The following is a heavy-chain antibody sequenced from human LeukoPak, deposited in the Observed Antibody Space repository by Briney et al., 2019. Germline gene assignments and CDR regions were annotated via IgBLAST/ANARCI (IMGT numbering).Heavy chain of an antibody. CDR1: GYTFTSYG. V-gene: IGHV1-18*01. D-gene: IGHD3-10*01. CDR2: ISAYNGNT. Sequence: ASVKVSCKASGYTFTSYGISWERQAPGQGLEWMGWISAYNGNTNYAQKLQGRVTITADESTSTAYMDLSSLKSEDTAVYYCATRLRDYYGSGSRPFDYWGQGTLVTVSS. CDR3: ATRLRDYYGSGSRPFDY. J-gene: IGHJ4*02.